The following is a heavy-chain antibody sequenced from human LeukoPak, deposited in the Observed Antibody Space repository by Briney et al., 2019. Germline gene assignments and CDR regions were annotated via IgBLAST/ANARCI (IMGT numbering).Heavy chain of an antibody. Sequence: SETLSLTCTVSGGSISSSSYYWGWIRQSPGKGLEWIGSIYYSGSTYYNPSLKSRVTISVDTSKNQFSLKLSSVTAADTAVYYCAREGVGYSSGWYRRGPNFDYWGQGTLVTVSS. CDR2: IYYSGST. CDR3: AREGVGYSSGWYRRGPNFDY. CDR1: GGSISSSSYY. V-gene: IGHV4-39*02. J-gene: IGHJ4*02. D-gene: IGHD6-19*01.